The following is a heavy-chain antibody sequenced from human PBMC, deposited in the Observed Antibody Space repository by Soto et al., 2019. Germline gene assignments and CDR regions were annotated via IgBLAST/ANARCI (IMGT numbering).Heavy chain of an antibody. CDR2: INHSGST. CDR1: GGSFSGYY. V-gene: IGHV4-34*01. D-gene: IGHD3-10*01. J-gene: IGHJ4*02. Sequence: QVQLQQWGAGLLKPSETLSLTSAVYGGSFSGYYWSWIRQPPGKGLEWIGEINHSGSTNYNPSLKSRVTLAVDTSKNQFSLKLCSVTAADTAVYYCARGKVVRGSYVILDYWGQGTLVTVSS. CDR3: ARGKVVRGSYVILDY.